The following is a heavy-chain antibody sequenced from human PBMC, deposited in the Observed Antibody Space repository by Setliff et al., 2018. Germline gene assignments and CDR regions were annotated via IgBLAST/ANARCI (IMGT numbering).Heavy chain of an antibody. CDR3: VRLGYAYGQGDY. CDR2: IWPPNSLA. CDR1: GYTFSTLW. J-gene: IGHJ4*02. D-gene: IGHD3-10*01. V-gene: IGHV5-51*01. Sequence: GESLKITCQASGYTFSTLWIGWVRQMPGKGLEWVGIIWPPNSLAKHSPSDEGQVTISVDRSINTAYLQWNSLKASDTAMYYCVRLGYAYGQGDYWGQGTLVTVS.